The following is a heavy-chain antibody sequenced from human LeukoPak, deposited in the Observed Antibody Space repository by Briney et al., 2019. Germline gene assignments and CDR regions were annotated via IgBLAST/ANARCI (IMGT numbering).Heavy chain of an antibody. V-gene: IGHV3-23*01. CDR1: GFTFSSYA. J-gene: IGHJ6*03. CDR3: ARVPRTTVTTYYYYMDV. D-gene: IGHD4-17*01. CDR2: ISGSGGST. Sequence: GGSLRLSCAASGFTFSSYAMSWVRQAPGKGLEWVSAISGSGGSTYYADSVKGRFTISRDNSKNTLYLQMNSLRAEDTAVYYCARVPRTTVTTYYYYMDVWGKGTTVTVSS.